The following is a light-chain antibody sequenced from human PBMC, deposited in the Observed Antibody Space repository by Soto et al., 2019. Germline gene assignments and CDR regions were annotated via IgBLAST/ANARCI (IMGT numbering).Light chain of an antibody. Sequence: RARQKIHNNKIAWYQQKPGQPPTLLIYRASTRATGVPDKFTGSGSGTDFTLTITRLEPEDSAAYCCQQYNSTPRTFGRGTKVDIK. CDR2: RAS. CDR3: QQYNSTPRT. CDR1: QKIHNNK. V-gene: IGKV3-20*01. J-gene: IGKJ3*01.